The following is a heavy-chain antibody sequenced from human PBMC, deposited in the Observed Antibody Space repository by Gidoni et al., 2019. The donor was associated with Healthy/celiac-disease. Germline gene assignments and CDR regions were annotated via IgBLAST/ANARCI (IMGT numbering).Heavy chain of an antibody. D-gene: IGHD2-21*01. CDR2: IIPIFGTA. V-gene: IGHV1-69*01. CDR1: GGTFSSYA. CDR3: ARDRDWDYYYGMDV. Sequence: QVQLVQSGAEVKKTGSSVKVSCKASGGTFSSYAISWVRQAPGQGLEWMGGIIPIFGTANYAQKFQGRVTITADESTSTAYMELSSLRSEDTAVYYCARDRDWDYYYGMDVWGQGTTVTVSS. J-gene: IGHJ6*02.